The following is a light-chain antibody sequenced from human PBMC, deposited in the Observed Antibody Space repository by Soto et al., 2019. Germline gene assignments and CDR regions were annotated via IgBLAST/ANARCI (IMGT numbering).Light chain of an antibody. J-gene: IGLJ3*02. CDR3: SSYSVGNKIYVV. Sequence: QSALTQPPSASGSPGQSVTISCTGTSSDVGGYNYVPWYQQYPGRAPKLMIYEVTKRPSGVPDRFSGSKSGNTASLTVSGLQAEEEADYYCSSYSVGNKIYVVFGGGTKLTVL. V-gene: IGLV2-8*01. CDR1: SSDVGGYNY. CDR2: EVT.